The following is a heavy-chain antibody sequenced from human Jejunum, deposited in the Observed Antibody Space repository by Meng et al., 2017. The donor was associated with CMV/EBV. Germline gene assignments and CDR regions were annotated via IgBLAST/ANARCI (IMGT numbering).Heavy chain of an antibody. Sequence: TVSGCSISTYYWSWIRQPPGKGLEWIGYIYYSGNTNYNPSLKSRATISVDTSKNQFSLKLISVTAADTALYYCARARGKQLGLFDYWGQGTLVTVSS. J-gene: IGHJ4*02. D-gene: IGHD6-6*01. CDR2: IYYSGNT. V-gene: IGHV4-59*01. CDR1: GCSISTYY. CDR3: ARARGKQLGLFDY.